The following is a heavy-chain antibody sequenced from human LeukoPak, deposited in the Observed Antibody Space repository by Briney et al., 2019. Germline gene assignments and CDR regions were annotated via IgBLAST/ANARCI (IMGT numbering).Heavy chain of an antibody. Sequence: GGSLRLSCAASGLTVSSNCMSWVRQAPGKGLEWVSFIYSGGNTYYADSVKGRFSISRDNSKNTVHLQMNSLRAEDTAMYYCARRAGDYSHPYDYWGQGTLVTVSS. CDR3: ARRAGDYSHPYDY. V-gene: IGHV3-53*01. J-gene: IGHJ4*02. CDR1: GLTVSSNC. CDR2: IYSGGNT. D-gene: IGHD3-22*01.